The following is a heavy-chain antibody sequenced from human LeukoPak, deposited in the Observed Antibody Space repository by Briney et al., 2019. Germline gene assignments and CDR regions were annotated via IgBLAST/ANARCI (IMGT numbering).Heavy chain of an antibody. V-gene: IGHV3-23*01. J-gene: IGHJ4*02. CDR1: GFTFNIYA. D-gene: IGHD2-21*01. CDR3: AKDLMSIKALIPWDY. Sequence: GGSLRLSCAASGFTFNIYAMSWVRQAPGKGLEWVSVISGSGDSTYYADSVKGRFTISRDNSKNTVYLQLNSLRAEDTAVYYCAKDLMSIKALIPWDYWGQGTLVTVSP. CDR2: ISGSGDST.